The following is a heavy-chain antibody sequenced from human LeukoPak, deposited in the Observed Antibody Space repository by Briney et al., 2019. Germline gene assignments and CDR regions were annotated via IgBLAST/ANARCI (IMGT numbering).Heavy chain of an antibody. D-gene: IGHD3-16*01. Sequence: ASVKVSCKASGYTFTGYYMHWVRQAPGQGLEWMGRINPNSGGTNYAQKFQGRVTMTRDTSISTAYMELSRLRSDDTAVYYCARAIDAYNYDYVWGGYYFDYWGQGTLVTVSP. J-gene: IGHJ4*02. CDR3: ARAIDAYNYDYVWGGYYFDY. CDR2: INPNSGGT. V-gene: IGHV1-2*06. CDR1: GYTFTGYY.